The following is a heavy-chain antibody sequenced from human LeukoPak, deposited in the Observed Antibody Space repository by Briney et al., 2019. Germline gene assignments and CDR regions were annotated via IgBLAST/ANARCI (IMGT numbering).Heavy chain of an antibody. CDR1: GGSFSNYV. CDR2: IIPVLDVS. Sequence: ASVKVSCKASGGSFSNYVITWVRQAPGQGLEWMGRIIPVLDVSNFAQKFQGRVTITADKSTNTAHMELSRLESGDTAVYYCARDGDLPHPDAAVPLLGYWGQGTLVTVSS. V-gene: IGHV1-69*04. CDR3: ARDGDLPHPDAAVPLLGY. D-gene: IGHD6-13*01. J-gene: IGHJ4*02.